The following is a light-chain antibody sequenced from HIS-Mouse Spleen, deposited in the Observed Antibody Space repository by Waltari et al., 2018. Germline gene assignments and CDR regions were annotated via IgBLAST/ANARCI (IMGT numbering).Light chain of an antibody. CDR3: QQHNSYPPT. V-gene: IGKV1-9*01. J-gene: IGKJ1*01. CDR2: AAS. CDR1: QGISSY. Sequence: DIQLNQSPSFLSASVGDRVTITCRGSQGISSYLAWYQQKPGKAPKLLIYAASTLQSGVPSRFSGSGSGTEFTLTISSLQPEDFATYYCQQHNSYPPTFGQGTKVEIK.